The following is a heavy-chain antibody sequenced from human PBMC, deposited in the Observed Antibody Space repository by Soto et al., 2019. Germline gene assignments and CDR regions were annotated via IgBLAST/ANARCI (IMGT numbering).Heavy chain of an antibody. V-gene: IGHV5-51*07. CDR3: ARPRYYGSGSYRYGMDV. CDR1: GYSFTSYW. CDR2: IYPGDSDT. Sequence: GESLKISCKGSGYSFTSYWIGWVHQMPGKGLEWMGIIYPGDSDTRYSPSFRGQVTTSADKSISTAYLQWSSLKASDTAMYYCARPRYYGSGSYRYGMDVWGQGTTVTVSS. D-gene: IGHD3-10*01. J-gene: IGHJ6*02.